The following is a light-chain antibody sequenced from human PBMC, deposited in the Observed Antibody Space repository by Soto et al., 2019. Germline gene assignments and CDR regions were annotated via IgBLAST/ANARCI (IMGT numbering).Light chain of an antibody. CDR1: QSVNSY. CDR3: QQRSNWPMYT. Sequence: EIVLTQSPATLSLSPWERATLSCRASQSVNSYLAWYQQKPGQAPRLLIYDASSRATGIPPRFSGSGSGTDFTLTISSLEPEDFAVYYCQQRSNWPMYTFGQGTKLEIK. J-gene: IGKJ2*01. V-gene: IGKV3-11*01. CDR2: DAS.